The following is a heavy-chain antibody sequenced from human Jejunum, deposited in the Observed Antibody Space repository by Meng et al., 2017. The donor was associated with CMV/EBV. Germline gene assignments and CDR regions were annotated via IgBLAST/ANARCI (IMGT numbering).Heavy chain of an antibody. J-gene: IGHJ4*02. V-gene: IGHV3-23*01. CDR2: ISDNSGSK. D-gene: IGHD2-2*03. CDR1: D. CDR3: ARTPDLGYCSHTSCSRIDY. Sequence: DRAWVGQGPGKGLEWVSGISDNSGSKYYADAVKGRFSISRDNSKNTVYLQMNSLRAEDTDVYYCARTPDLGYCSHTSCSRIDYWGQGTLVTVSS.